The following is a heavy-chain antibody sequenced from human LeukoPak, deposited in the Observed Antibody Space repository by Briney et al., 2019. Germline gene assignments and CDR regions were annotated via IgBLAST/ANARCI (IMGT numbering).Heavy chain of an antibody. J-gene: IGHJ4*02. V-gene: IGHV4-30-4*07. Sequence: SQTLSLTCTVSSGSISSGGYYWNWIRQPPGKGLEWIGYIYYSGSTNYNPSLKSRVTISVDTSKNQFSLKLSSVTAADTAVYYCARLMTGGYGGNQGHPLDYWGQGTLVTVSS. CDR2: IYYSGST. D-gene: IGHD4-23*01. CDR1: SGSISSGGYY. CDR3: ARLMTGGYGGNQGHPLDY.